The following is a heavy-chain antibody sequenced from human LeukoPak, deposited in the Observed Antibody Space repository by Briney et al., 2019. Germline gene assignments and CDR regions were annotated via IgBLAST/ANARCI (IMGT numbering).Heavy chain of an antibody. D-gene: IGHD5-18*01. CDR2: IYYSGIT. J-gene: IGHJ4*02. V-gene: IGHV4-30-4*01. CDR1: GGSISSGDYY. Sequence: SQTLSLTCTVSGGSISSGDYYWTWIRQPPGKGQEWIGYIYYSGITYYNPSLKSRVTISVDTSKNQFSLKLSSVTAADTAVYYCARETNSYGYVRVFDYWGQGTLVTVSS. CDR3: ARETNSYGYVRVFDY.